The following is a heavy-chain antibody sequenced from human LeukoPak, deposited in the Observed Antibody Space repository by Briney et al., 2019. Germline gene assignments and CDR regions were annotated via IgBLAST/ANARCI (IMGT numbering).Heavy chain of an antibody. CDR2: TYYRSKWYN. V-gene: IGHV6-1*01. Sequence: SQTLSLTCAISGDSVSSNSAAWNWIRQSPSRGLEWLGRTYYRSKWYNDYAVSVKSRITINPDTSKNQFSLQLNSVTPEDTAVYYCARGRTIEWIYDSSGYYYGADAFDIWGQGTMVTVSS. J-gene: IGHJ3*02. CDR1: GDSVSSNSAA. D-gene: IGHD3-22*01. CDR3: ARGRTIEWIYDSSGYYYGADAFDI.